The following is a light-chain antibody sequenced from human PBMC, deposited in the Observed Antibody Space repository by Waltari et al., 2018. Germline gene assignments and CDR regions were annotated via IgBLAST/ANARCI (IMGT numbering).Light chain of an antibody. CDR3: AAWDDSLNGWV. Sequence: QPVLTQPPPASGTPGQRVPIPCSGTSSNTGSNTVTWYQQPPGTAPKLLIYSNNQRPSGVPDRFSGSKSGTSASLAISGLQSEDEADYYCAAWDDSLNGWVFGGGTKLTVL. V-gene: IGLV1-44*01. J-gene: IGLJ3*02. CDR1: SSNTGSNT. CDR2: SNN.